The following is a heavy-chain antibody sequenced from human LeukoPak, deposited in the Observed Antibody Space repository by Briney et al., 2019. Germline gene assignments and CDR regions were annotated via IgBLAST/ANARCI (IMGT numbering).Heavy chain of an antibody. CDR2: IYFSVAT. V-gene: IGHV4-59*01. D-gene: IGHD4-17*01. J-gene: IGHJ6*02. CDR3: AREDPQTTVPEGLDV. CDR1: GGSISSYY. Sequence: SETLSLTCTVSGGSISSYYWSWIRQSPEKGLEWLGYIYFSVATNYNPSLKSRVTISVDTSKNQFSLKLSSVTAADTAVYYCAREDPQTTVPEGLDVWGQGTTVTVSS.